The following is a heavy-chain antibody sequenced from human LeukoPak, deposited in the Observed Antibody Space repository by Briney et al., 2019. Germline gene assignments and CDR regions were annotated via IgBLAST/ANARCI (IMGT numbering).Heavy chain of an antibody. V-gene: IGHV3-30-3*01. CDR3: VRAIEVETEGDF. CDR1: RFIFGSYA. CDR2: ISYDGSNK. Sequence: HSGGSLRLSCAASRFIFGSYAMHWVRQAPGKGLEWVAVISYDGSNKYYADSVKGRFTISRDNSKNTLYLQMNSLRPEDTAVYYCVRAIEVETEGDFWGQGTLVTVSS. J-gene: IGHJ4*02. D-gene: IGHD5-24*01.